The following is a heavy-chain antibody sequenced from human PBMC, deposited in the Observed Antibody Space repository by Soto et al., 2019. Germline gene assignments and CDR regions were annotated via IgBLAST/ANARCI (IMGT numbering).Heavy chain of an antibody. J-gene: IGHJ6*02. CDR2: IIPIFGTA. CDR3: ARDDYYILTPDYFYGMDV. CDR1: GGTFSSYA. Sequence: QVQLVQSGAEVKKPGSSVKVSCKASGGTFSSYAISWVRQAPGQGLEWMGGIIPIFGTANNAQKFQGRDTITEDESTSTSYMELSSLRSEETAVYYCARDDYYILTPDYFYGMDVWGQGTTVTVSS. D-gene: IGHD3-9*01. V-gene: IGHV1-69*12.